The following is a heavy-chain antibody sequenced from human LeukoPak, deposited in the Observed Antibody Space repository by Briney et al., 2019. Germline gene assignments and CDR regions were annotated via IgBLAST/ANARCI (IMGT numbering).Heavy chain of an antibody. Sequence: PSETLSLTCAVYGGSFSGYYWSWIRQPPGKGLEWIGENNHSGSTNYNPSLKSRVTISVDTSKNQFSLKLSSVTAADTAVYYCARGPDYSNYVSHWFDPWGQGTLVTVSS. J-gene: IGHJ5*02. CDR2: NNHSGST. CDR3: ARGPDYSNYVSHWFDP. D-gene: IGHD4-11*01. CDR1: GGSFSGYY. V-gene: IGHV4-34*01.